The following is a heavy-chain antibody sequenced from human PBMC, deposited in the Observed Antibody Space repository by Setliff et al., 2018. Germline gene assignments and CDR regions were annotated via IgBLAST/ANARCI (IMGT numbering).Heavy chain of an antibody. CDR1: GFTFSNAW. J-gene: IGHJ4*02. D-gene: IGHD6-13*01. CDR2: IKSKTDGGTT. V-gene: IGHV3-15*01. CDR3: TTAPLAAASTC. Sequence: PGESLKISCAASGFTFSNAWMSWVRQAPGKGLEWVGRIKSKTDGGTTDYAAPVKGRFTISRDDLKNTLYLQMNSLKTEDTAVYYCTTAPLAAASTCWGQGTLVTVSS.